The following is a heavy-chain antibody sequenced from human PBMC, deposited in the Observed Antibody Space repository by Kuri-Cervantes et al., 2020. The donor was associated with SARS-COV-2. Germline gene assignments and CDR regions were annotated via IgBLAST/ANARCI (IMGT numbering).Heavy chain of an antibody. Sequence: SETLSLTCTVSGGSISSSSYYWGWIRQPPGKGLEWIGYIYNSGSTNYNPSLKSRVTIPVDTSKNQFSLKLSSVTAADTAVYHCARVSGSGSNWAWYFDLWGRGTLVTVSS. V-gene: IGHV4-61*05. CDR1: GGSISSSSYY. D-gene: IGHD1-26*01. J-gene: IGHJ2*01. CDR2: IYNSGST. CDR3: ARVSGSGSNWAWYFDL.